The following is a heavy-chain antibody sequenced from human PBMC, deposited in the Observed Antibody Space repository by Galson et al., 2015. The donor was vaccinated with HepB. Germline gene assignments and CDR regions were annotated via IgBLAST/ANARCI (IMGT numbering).Heavy chain of an antibody. CDR3: ARGRKMITTSLILRHHGVALDY. CDR1: GYSFSAYY. CDR2: ISPDSGGT. V-gene: IGHV1-2*06. D-gene: IGHD3-16*01. J-gene: IGHJ4*02. Sequence: SVKVSCKASGYSFSAYYIYWVRQAPRQGLEWMGRISPDSGGTNYAQKFQGRITMSRDTSIITDYMELRRLTSDDTAVYYCARGRKMITTSLILRHHGVALDYWGQGVLVTVSS.